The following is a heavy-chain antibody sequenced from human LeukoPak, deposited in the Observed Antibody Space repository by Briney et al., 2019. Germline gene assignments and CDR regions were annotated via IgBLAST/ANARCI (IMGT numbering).Heavy chain of an antibody. D-gene: IGHD3-9*01. CDR2: IYYSGST. J-gene: IGHJ4*02. CDR1: GGSINTYY. Sequence: PSETLSLTCTVSGGSINTYYWSWIRQPPGKGLEWIGYIYYSGSTNYNPSLKSRVTISVDTSKNQFSLKLSSVTAADTAVYYCARGRRVLRYFDSYYFDYWGQGTLVTVSS. V-gene: IGHV4-59*01. CDR3: ARGRRVLRYFDSYYFDY.